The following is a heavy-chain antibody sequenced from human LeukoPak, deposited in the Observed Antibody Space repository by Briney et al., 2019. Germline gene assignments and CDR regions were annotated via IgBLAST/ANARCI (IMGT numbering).Heavy chain of an antibody. CDR3: HICVF. D-gene: IGHD2-2*01. CDR1: GGSFCFNY. Sequence: GGSLRLSCVLSGGSFCFNYMRGVRQAPGKGLEFVSVLSSGGITYYADSVKGRFTITRDNSKNTLSLEMNTLRADDAAVYYCHICVFWGQGTLVTVSS. CDR2: LSSGGIT. V-gene: IGHV3-53*01. J-gene: IGHJ4*02.